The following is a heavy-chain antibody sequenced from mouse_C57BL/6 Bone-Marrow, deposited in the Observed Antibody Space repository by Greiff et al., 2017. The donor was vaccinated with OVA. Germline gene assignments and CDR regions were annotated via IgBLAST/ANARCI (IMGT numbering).Heavy chain of an antibody. CDR1: GYTFTDYN. D-gene: IGHD1-1*01. CDR2: INPNNGGT. Sequence: EVQRVESGPELVKPGASVKMSCKASGYTFTDYNMHWVKQSHGKSLEWIGYINPNNGGTSYNQKFKGKATLTVNKSSSTAYMELRSLTSEDSAVYYCARDGSSYRTFAYWGQGTLVTVSA. J-gene: IGHJ3*01. V-gene: IGHV1-22*01. CDR3: ARDGSSYRTFAY.